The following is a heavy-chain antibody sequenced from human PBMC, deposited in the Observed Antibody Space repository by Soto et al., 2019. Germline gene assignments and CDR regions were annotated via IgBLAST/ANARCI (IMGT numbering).Heavy chain of an antibody. CDR3: ARGGIAARPYYYGMDV. J-gene: IGHJ6*02. Sequence: QVQLQESGPGLVKPSQTLSLTCTVSGASISSGGYYWSWIRQHPGKGLEWIGYIYYSGNNYYNPSVKGRATISVDTSKNQFSLKLSSVTAADTAVHFCARGGIAARPYYYGMDVWGQGTTVTAAS. CDR2: IYYSGNN. V-gene: IGHV4-31*03. CDR1: GASISSGGYY. D-gene: IGHD6-6*01.